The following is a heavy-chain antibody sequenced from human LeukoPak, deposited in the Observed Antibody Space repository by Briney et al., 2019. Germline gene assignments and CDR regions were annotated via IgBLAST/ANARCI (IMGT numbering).Heavy chain of an antibody. CDR1: GGSISSSNW. CDR3: ARVSDGEWLVEDY. J-gene: IGHJ4*02. Sequence: SGTLSLTCAVSGGSISSSNWWSWVRQPPGKGLEWIGEIYHSGGTNYNPSLKSRVTISVDKSKNQFSLKLSSVTAADTAVYYCARVSDGEWLVEDYWGQGTLVTVSS. D-gene: IGHD6-19*01. V-gene: IGHV4-4*02. CDR2: IYHSGGT.